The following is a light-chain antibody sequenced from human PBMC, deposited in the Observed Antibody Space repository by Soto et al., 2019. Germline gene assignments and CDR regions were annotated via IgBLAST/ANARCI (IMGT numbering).Light chain of an antibody. Sequence: EIVLTQSPGTLSLSPGERATLSCRASQSVSSSYLVWYQQRPGQPPRLLIYGTSNRAAGIPDRFTGTGSGTDFTLTIYRLEPEDSAVYYCQKYGSPALTFGGGTKV. CDR1: QSVSSSY. V-gene: IGKV3-20*01. J-gene: IGKJ4*01. CDR3: QKYGSPALT. CDR2: GTS.